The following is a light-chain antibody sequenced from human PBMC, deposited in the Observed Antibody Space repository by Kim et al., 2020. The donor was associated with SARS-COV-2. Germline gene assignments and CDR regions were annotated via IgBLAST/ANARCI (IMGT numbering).Light chain of an antibody. CDR1: QSVRSSY. V-gene: IGKV3-20*01. CDR2: GAS. J-gene: IGKJ4*01. CDR3: QQFGGSPPLT. Sequence: PGERAPLSCRASQSVRSSYLAWYQQKPGQAPRLLISGASSRATGIPDRFSGSGSGTDFTLTISRLEPEDFAVYYCQQFGGSPPLTFGGGTKVDIK.